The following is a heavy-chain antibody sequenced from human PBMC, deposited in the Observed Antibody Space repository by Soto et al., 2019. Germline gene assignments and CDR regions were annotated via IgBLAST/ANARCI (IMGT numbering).Heavy chain of an antibody. CDR1: GGSISSSNW. J-gene: IGHJ6*02. Sequence: PETLSLTCAVSGGSISSSNWWSWVRQPPGKGLEWIGEIYHSGSTNYNPSLKSRVTISVDKSKNQFSLKLSSVTAADTAVYYCARVGYSSSWSVYYYYYGMDVWGQGTTVTVSS. CDR3: ARVGYSSSWSVYYYYYGMDV. D-gene: IGHD6-13*01. CDR2: IYHSGST. V-gene: IGHV4-4*03.